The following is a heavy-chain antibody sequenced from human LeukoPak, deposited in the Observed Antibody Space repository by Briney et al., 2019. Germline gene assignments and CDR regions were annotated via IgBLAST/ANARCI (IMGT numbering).Heavy chain of an antibody. V-gene: IGHV3-13*05. CDR1: GLIFSRSD. J-gene: IGHJ5*02. CDR2: IAAAGDP. D-gene: IGHD5-24*01. CDR3: ARGGDEGFDP. Sequence: GGSLRLSCVASGLIFSRSDMHWVRQPAGKGLVWVSGIAAAGDPFYAASVKGRFTISRENAKNSLYLQMNSLRAGDTAVYYCARGGDEGFDPWGQGTLVTVSS.